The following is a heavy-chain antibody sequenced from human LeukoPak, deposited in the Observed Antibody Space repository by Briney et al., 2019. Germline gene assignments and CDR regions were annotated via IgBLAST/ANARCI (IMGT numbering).Heavy chain of an antibody. V-gene: IGHV1-69*06. D-gene: IGHD5-18*01. J-gene: IGHJ4*02. CDR2: IIPIFGTA. Sequence: SVKVSCKASGGTFSSYAISWVRQAPGQGLEWMGGIIPIFGTANYAQKFQGRVTITADKSTSTAYMELSSLRSEDTAVYYCATHSGYSYGCLDYWGQGTLVTVSS. CDR1: GGTFSSYA. CDR3: ATHSGYSYGCLDY.